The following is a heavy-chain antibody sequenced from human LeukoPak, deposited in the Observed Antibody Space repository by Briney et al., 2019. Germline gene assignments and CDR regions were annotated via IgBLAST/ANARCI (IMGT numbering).Heavy chain of an antibody. CDR3: ARLGGAQYYDFWSGYSNWFDP. V-gene: IGHV4-34*01. J-gene: IGHJ5*02. CDR1: GGSFSGYY. CDR2: INHSGST. D-gene: IGHD3-3*01. Sequence: SETLSLTCAVYGGSFSGYYWSWIRQPPGKGLEWIGEINHSGSTNYNPSLKSRVTISVDTSENQFSLKLSSVTAADTAVYYCARLGGAQYYDFWSGYSNWFDPWGQGTLVTVSS.